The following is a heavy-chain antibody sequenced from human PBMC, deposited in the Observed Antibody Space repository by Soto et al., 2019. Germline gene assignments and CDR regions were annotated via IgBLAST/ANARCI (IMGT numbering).Heavy chain of an antibody. V-gene: IGHV4-31*03. CDR3: AREYARGHHFDY. D-gene: IGHD2-2*01. CDR2: IYYSGST. CDR1: GGSISSGGYY. J-gene: IGHJ4*02. Sequence: SETLSLTCTVSGGSISSGGYYWSWIRQHPGKGLEWIGYIYYSGSTYYNPSLKSRVTISVDTSKNQFSLKLSSVTAADTAVYYCAREYARGHHFDYWGQGTLVTVSS.